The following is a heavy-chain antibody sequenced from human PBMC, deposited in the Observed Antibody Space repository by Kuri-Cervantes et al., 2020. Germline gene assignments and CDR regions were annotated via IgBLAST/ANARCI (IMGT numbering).Heavy chain of an antibody. V-gene: IGHV3-33*08. Sequence: GESLKISCAASGFTFSSYSMNWVRQAPGKGLERVAVVWYDGSNKYYADFVKGRFTISRDNSKNTLYLQMNSLRDEDTAVYYCARDGWFGELYFIHYYGMDVWGQGTTVTVSS. J-gene: IGHJ6*02. CDR3: ARDGWFGELYFIHYYGMDV. CDR1: GFTFSSYS. D-gene: IGHD3-10*01. CDR2: VWYDGSNK.